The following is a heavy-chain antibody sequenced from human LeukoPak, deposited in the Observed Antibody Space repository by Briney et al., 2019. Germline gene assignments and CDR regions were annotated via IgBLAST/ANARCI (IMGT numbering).Heavy chain of an antibody. CDR3: ARPGYSYGYTLDY. Sequence: GESLKISCKGSGYSFTSYWIGWVRQMPGKGLEWMGIIYPGDSDTRYSPSFQGQVTISADKSISTAYLQWSSLRASDTAMYYCARPGYSYGYTLDYWGQGTLVTVSS. CDR2: IYPGDSDT. CDR1: GYSFTSYW. D-gene: IGHD5-18*01. V-gene: IGHV5-51*01. J-gene: IGHJ4*02.